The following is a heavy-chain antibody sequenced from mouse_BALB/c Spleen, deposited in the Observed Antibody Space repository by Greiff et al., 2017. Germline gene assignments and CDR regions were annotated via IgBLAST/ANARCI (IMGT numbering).Heavy chain of an antibody. J-gene: IGHJ2*01. CDR2: IRNKANGYTT. D-gene: IGHD2-10*02. CDR3: ARVPYGNYFDY. CDR1: GFTFTGYY. Sequence: EVMLVESGGGLVQPGGSLRLSCATSGFTFTGYYMSWVRQPPGKALEWLGFIRNKANGYTTEYSASVKGRFTISRDNSQSILYLQMNTLRAEDSATYYCARVPYGNYFDYWGQGTTLTVSS. V-gene: IGHV7-3*02.